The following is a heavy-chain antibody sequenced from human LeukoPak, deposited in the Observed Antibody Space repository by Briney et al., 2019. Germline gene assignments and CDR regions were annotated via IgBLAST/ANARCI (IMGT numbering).Heavy chain of an antibody. CDR2: IWYDGSNK. CDR3: ARTGRPLQLWLRGFDY. D-gene: IGHD5-18*01. CDR1: GFTFSSYG. V-gene: IGHV3-33*01. Sequence: PGGSLRLSCAASGFTFSSYGMHWVRQAPGKGLEWVAVIWYDGSNKYYADSVKGRFTISRDNSKNTLYLQMNSLRAEDTAVYYCARTGRPLQLWLRGFDYWGQGTLVTVSS. J-gene: IGHJ4*02.